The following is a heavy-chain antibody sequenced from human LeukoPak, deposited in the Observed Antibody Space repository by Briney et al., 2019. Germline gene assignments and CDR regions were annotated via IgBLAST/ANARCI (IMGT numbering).Heavy chain of an antibody. J-gene: IGHJ4*02. D-gene: IGHD5-12*01. CDR3: ARDPHSYSGYDRFDY. CDR2: INSDGTST. V-gene: IGHV3-74*01. CDR1: GFTFSSLW. Sequence: PGGSLRLSCAASGFTFSSLWMHWVRQGPGRGLVWVSRINSDGTSTNCADSVKGRFTISRDNAKNTLYLQMNSLRAEDTAVYYCARDPHSYSGYDRFDYWGQGTLVTVSS.